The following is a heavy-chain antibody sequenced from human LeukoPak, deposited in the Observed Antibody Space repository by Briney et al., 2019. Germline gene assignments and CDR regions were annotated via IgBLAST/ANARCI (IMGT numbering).Heavy chain of an antibody. CDR1: GYSISSGYY. CDR3: ALSPLGAAGTWSGLFDY. D-gene: IGHD6-13*01. V-gene: IGHV4-38-2*01. J-gene: IGHJ4*02. Sequence: SETLSLTCAVSGYSISSGYYWGWIRQPPGKGLELIGSISPSGSTFYNPSLKSRVTISVDTSKNQFSLKLRSVTAADTAVYYCALSPLGAAGTWSGLFDYWGQGTLVTVSS. CDR2: ISPSGST.